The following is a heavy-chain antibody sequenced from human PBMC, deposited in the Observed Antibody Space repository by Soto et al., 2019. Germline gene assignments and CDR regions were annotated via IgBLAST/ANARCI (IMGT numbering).Heavy chain of an antibody. CDR1: GFSLSTSGMC. V-gene: IGHV2-70*11. Sequence: SGPTLVKPTQTLTLTCTFSGFSLSTSGMCVSWIRQPPGKALEWLARIDWDDDKYYSTSLKTRLTISKDTSKNQVVLTMTNMDPVDTATYYCARLKPYYDILTGYYNQPDYYYMDVWGKGTTVTVSS. D-gene: IGHD3-9*01. CDR3: ARLKPYYDILTGYYNQPDYYYMDV. CDR2: IDWDDDK. J-gene: IGHJ6*03.